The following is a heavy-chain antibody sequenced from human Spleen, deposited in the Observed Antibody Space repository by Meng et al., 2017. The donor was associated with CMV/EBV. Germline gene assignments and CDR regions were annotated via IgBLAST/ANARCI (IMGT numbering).Heavy chain of an antibody. Sequence: SETLSLTRAVYGGSFSGYYWSWIRQPPGKGLEWIGEINHSGSTNYNPSLKSRITISVDTSKNHFSLTLRSVTAADTAVYYCARDRYCASTACSNWLDPWGQGTLVTVSS. V-gene: IGHV4-34*01. D-gene: IGHD2-2*01. CDR2: INHSGST. CDR1: GGSFSGYY. CDR3: ARDRYCASTACSNWLDP. J-gene: IGHJ5*01.